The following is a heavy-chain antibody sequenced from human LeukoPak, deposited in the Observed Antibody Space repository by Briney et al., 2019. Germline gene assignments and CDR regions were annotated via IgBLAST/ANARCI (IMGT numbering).Heavy chain of an antibody. CDR2: ISYDGSNK. CDR3: ATDIVATSPPDY. J-gene: IGHJ4*02. V-gene: IGHV3-30*03. Sequence: GGSLRLSCAASGFTFSSYSMNWVRQAPGKGLEWVAVISYDGSNKYYADSVKGRFTISRDNSKNTLYLQMNSLRAEDTAVYYCATDIVATSPPDYWGQGTLVTVSS. CDR1: GFTFSSYS. D-gene: IGHD5-12*01.